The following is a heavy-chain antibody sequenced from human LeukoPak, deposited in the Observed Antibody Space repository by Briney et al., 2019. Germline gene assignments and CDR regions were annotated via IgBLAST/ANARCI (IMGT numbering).Heavy chain of an antibody. CDR3: TTVEW. CDR2: IKSKTDGGTT. Sequence: GSLRLSCAASGFTFSNAWMNWVRQAPGKGLEWDGRIKSKTDGGTTDYAAPVKGRFTISRDDSKNTLYLQMNSLKTEDTAVYYCTTVEWWGQGTLVTVSS. V-gene: IGHV3-15*07. J-gene: IGHJ4*02. D-gene: IGHD3-3*01. CDR1: GFTFSNAW.